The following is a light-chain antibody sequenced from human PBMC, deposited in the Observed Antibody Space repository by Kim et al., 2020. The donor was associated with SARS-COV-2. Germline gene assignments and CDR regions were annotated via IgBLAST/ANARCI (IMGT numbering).Light chain of an antibody. CDR3: QQYDSTPRT. CDR2: GAS. CDR1: HSVSSNY. J-gene: IGKJ1*01. Sequence: PVKRATRSCRASHSVSSNYLAWYQQKPGQAPRLLIYGASSRATGIPDRFSGSGSGTDFTLTISRLEPEDFAVYYCQQYDSTPRTFGQGTKVDIK. V-gene: IGKV3-20*01.